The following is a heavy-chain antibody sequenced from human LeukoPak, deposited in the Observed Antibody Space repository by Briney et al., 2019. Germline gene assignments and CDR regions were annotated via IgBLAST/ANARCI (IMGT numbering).Heavy chain of an antibody. V-gene: IGHV3-53*01. CDR3: VRSGYSSGWYRN. D-gene: IGHD6-19*01. CDR1: DFSVNTNY. Sequence: GGSLRLSCAASDFSVNTNYVNWVRQAPGKGLEWVSVLLSSGTAYYADSVKGRFTISRDNAKNTLYLQMNSLTAEDTAVYYCVRSGYSSGWYRNWGQGTLVIVSS. CDR2: LLSSGTA. J-gene: IGHJ4*02.